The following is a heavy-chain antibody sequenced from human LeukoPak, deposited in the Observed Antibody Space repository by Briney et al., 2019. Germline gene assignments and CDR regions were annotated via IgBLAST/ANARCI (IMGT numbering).Heavy chain of an antibody. CDR2: ISGSGVT. CDR3: AKDLHWGGR. V-gene: IGHV3-23*01. Sequence: PGGSLRLSCGASGFTFSTPAMTWVRQAPRKGLEWVSGISGSGVTDYADSVKGRFTISRDNSKNTLYLQINRLRAEDTAVYYCAKDLHWGGRWGQGTLVTVSS. CDR1: GFTFSTPA. D-gene: IGHD7-27*01. J-gene: IGHJ4*02.